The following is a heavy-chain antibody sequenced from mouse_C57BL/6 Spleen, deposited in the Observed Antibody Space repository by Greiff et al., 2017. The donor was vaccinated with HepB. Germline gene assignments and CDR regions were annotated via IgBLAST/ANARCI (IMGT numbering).Heavy chain of an antibody. D-gene: IGHD1-1*01. Sequence: VQLQQSGPELVKPGASVKISCKASGYSFTSYYIHWVKQRPGQGLEWIGWIYPGSGNTKYNEKFKGKATLTADTSSSTAYMQLSSLTSEDSAVYYCARFYYGSPVYAMDYWGQGTSVTVSS. CDR2: IYPGSGNT. J-gene: IGHJ4*01. CDR1: GYSFTSYY. CDR3: ARFYYGSPVYAMDY. V-gene: IGHV1-66*01.